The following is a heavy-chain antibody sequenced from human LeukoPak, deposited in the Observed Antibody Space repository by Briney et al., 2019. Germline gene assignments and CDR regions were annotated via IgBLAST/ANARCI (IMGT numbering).Heavy chain of an antibody. CDR1: GGSISSSSYY. D-gene: IGHD6-6*01. J-gene: IGHJ4*02. Sequence: PSETLSLTCTVSGGSISSSSYYWGWIRQPPGKGLEWIGSIYYSGSTYYNPSLKSRVTISVDTSKNQFSLKLSSVTAADTAVYYCARVGGWSIAARDEYYFDYWGQGTLVTVSS. V-gene: IGHV4-39*07. CDR2: IYYSGST. CDR3: ARVGGWSIAARDEYYFDY.